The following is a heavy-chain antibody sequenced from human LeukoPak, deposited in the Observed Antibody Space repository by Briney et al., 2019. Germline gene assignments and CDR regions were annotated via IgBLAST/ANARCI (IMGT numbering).Heavy chain of an antibody. J-gene: IGHJ3*02. CDR3: ARQVYYYGSGSPFLRVTFDI. CDR1: GGSFSGYY. CDR2: IYYSGST. D-gene: IGHD3-10*01. V-gene: IGHV4-59*01. Sequence: SETLSLTCAVYGGSFSGYYWSWIRQPPGKGLEWIGYIYYSGSTNYNPSLKSRVTISVDTSKNQFSLKLSSVTAADTAVYYCARQVYYYGSGSPFLRVTFDIWGQGTMVTVSS.